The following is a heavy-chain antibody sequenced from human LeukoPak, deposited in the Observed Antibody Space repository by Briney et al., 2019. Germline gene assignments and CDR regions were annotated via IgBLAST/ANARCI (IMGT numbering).Heavy chain of an antibody. CDR3: ARVVADNWFDP. V-gene: IGHV5-51*01. CDR2: IYPGDSDT. Sequence: GESLKISCNGSGCTFTSYWIAWVRRMPGKGLEWMGIIYPGDSDTRYSPSFQGQVTISADKSISTAYLQWSSLKASDTAMYYCARVVADNWFDPWGQGTLVTVSS. CDR1: GCTFTSYW. D-gene: IGHD2-15*01. J-gene: IGHJ5*02.